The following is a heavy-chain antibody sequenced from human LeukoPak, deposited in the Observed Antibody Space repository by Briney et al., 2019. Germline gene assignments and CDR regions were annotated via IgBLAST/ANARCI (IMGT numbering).Heavy chain of an antibody. CDR3: ARAPSNAHFDY. V-gene: IGHV3-66*01. CDR1: GFTFSSYS. CDR2: IYSGGST. J-gene: IGHJ4*02. Sequence: GGSLRLSCAVSGFTFSSYSMSWVRRAPGKGLEWVSLIYSGGSTYYADSVKGRFTISRDNSNNTVYLQMNSLRAEDTAVYYCARAPSNAHFDYWGQGTLVTVSS. D-gene: IGHD3-3*02.